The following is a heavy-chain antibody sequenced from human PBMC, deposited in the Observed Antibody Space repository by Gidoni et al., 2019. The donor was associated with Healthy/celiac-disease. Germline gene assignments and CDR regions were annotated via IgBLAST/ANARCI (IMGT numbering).Heavy chain of an antibody. CDR3: AIAKQWLVPFDY. CDR2: IYYSGST. V-gene: IGHV4-59*08. J-gene: IGHJ4*02. CDR1: GCSISSYY. Sequence: QVQLPESGPGLVKPSETLSLSCNVSGCSISSYYWSWIRQAPGKGLEWIGYIYYSGSTNYNPSLKSRVTISVDTSKDQFSRKLSSVTAADTAVYDCAIAKQWLVPFDYWGQGTLVTVSS. D-gene: IGHD6-19*01.